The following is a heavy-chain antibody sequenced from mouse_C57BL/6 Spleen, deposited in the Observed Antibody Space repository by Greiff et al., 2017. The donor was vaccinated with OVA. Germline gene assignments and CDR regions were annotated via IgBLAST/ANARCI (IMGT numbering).Heavy chain of an antibody. J-gene: IGHJ3*01. V-gene: IGHV1-50*01. CDR1: GYTFTSYW. CDR2: IDPSDSYT. Sequence: QVQLKQPGAELVKPGASVKLSCKASGYTFTSYWMQWVKQRPGQGLEWIGEIDPSDSYTNYNQKFKGKATLTVDTSSSTAYMQLSSLTSEDSAVYYCARGYYGPAWFAYWGQGTLVTVSA. D-gene: IGHD1-1*01. CDR3: ARGYYGPAWFAY.